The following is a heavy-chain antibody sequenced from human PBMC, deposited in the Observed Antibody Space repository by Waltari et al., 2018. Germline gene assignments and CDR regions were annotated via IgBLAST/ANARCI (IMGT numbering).Heavy chain of an antibody. CDR2: IWYDGSNK. Sequence: QVQLVESGGGVVQPGRSLRLSCAASGFTFSSYGMHWVRQAPGKGREWVAVIWYDGSNKYYADSVKGRLTISRDNSKNTLYLQMNSLRAEDTAVYYCARAEYQPLTLFDYWGQGTLVTVSS. J-gene: IGHJ4*02. CDR1: GFTFSSYG. V-gene: IGHV3-33*01. CDR3: ARAEYQPLTLFDY. D-gene: IGHD2-2*01.